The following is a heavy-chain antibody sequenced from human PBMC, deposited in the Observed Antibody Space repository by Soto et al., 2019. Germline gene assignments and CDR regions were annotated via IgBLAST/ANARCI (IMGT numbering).Heavy chain of an antibody. V-gene: IGHV3-11*06. CDR1: GYTFSDHY. Sequence: QVQLVESGGGLVKPGGSLRPSCAASGYTFSDHYMSWIRQAPGKGLEWVSHISDSSTFTNYADSVKGRFTISRDNAKNSFYLQINSLRAEDTAVYYCARGGSYYVDYWGQGTLVTVSS. J-gene: IGHJ4*02. D-gene: IGHD1-26*01. CDR2: ISDSSTFT. CDR3: ARGGSYYVDY.